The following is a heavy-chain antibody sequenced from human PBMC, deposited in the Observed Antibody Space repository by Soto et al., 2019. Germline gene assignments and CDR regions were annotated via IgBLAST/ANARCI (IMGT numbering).Heavy chain of an antibody. CDR2: IALDGATK. Sequence: QEQLVESGGGVVQPGRPLRLSCAASEFTFSPYPMHWVRQAPGKGLEWVAVIALDGATKYYADSVKGRFAISRDNSMNTLYPQMNSLTTEYTAVYYCAKDQSAASNSYHAMAVWGPGTTVTVSS. CDR1: EFTFSPYP. J-gene: IGHJ6*02. V-gene: IGHV3-30*09. CDR3: AKDQSAASNSYHAMAV. D-gene: IGHD2-8*01.